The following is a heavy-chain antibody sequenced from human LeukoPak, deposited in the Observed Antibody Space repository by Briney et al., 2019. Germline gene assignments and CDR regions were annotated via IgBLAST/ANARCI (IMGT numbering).Heavy chain of an antibody. V-gene: IGHV3-30*01. CDR2: ISYDGSNK. Sequence: GRSLRLSCAASGFTFSSYAMHWVRQAPGKGLEWVAVISYDGSNKYYADSVKGRFTISRDNSKNTLYLQMNSLRAEDTAVYYCARTLTAPSAAFDIWGQGTMVTVSS. J-gene: IGHJ3*02. CDR3: ARTLTAPSAAFDI. D-gene: IGHD2-21*02. CDR1: GFTFSSYA.